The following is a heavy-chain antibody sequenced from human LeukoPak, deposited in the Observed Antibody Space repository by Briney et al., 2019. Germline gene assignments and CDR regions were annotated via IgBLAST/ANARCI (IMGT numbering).Heavy chain of an antibody. CDR3: ARDLGDSSSWYRRYYYYTDV. CDR1: GYTFTGYY. CDR2: INPNSGGT. D-gene: IGHD6-13*01. J-gene: IGHJ6*03. Sequence: GASVKVSCKASGYTFTGYYMHWVRQAPGQGLEWMGWINPNSGGTNYAQKFQGRVTMTTDTSTSTAYMELRSLRSDDTAVYYCARDLGDSSSWYRRYYYYTDVWGKGTTVTVSS. V-gene: IGHV1-2*02.